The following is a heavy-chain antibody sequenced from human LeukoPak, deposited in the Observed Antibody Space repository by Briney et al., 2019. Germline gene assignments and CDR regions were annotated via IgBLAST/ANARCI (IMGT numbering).Heavy chain of an antibody. CDR1: GGSFSGYY. D-gene: IGHD5-18*01. V-gene: IGHV4-34*01. J-gene: IGHJ4*02. CDR3: ARGGYSYGLPPPFDY. CDR2: INHSGST. Sequence: SETLSLTCAVYGGSFSGYYWSWIRQPPGKGLEWIGEINHSGSTNYNPSLKSRVTISVDTSKNQFSLKLSSVTAADTAVYYCARGGYSYGLPPPFDYWGQGTLVTVSS.